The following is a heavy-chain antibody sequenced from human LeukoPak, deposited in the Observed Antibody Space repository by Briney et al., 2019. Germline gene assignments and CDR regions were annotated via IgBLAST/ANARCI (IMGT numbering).Heavy chain of an antibody. D-gene: IGHD6-6*01. CDR1: GFTFSTHW. CDR2: VKGDGSEK. J-gene: IGHJ4*02. V-gene: IGHV3-7*01. Sequence: PGGSLRLFCAASGFTFSTHWMIWVRQAPGKGLEWVANVKGDGSEKYYVDSVKGRFTISRDNAKNSLYLQMNSLRAEDTAVYYCATGRAAHLFDYWGQGTLVTVSS. CDR3: ATGRAAHLFDY.